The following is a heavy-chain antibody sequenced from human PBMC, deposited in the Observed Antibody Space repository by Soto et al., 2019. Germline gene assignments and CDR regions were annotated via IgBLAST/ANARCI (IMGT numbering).Heavy chain of an antibody. CDR1: GFTFSSYA. J-gene: IGHJ6*02. CDR2: ISGSGGST. V-gene: IGHV3-23*01. D-gene: IGHD3-3*01. Sequence: PGWSLRLSCAASGFTFSSYAMSWIRQAPGKGLEWVSAISGSGGSTYYADSVKGRFTISRDNSKNTLYLQMNSLRAEDTAVYYCAKLGLDVTIFGVVTNHYYYYGMDVWGQGTTVTVSS. CDR3: AKLGLDVTIFGVVTNHYYYYGMDV.